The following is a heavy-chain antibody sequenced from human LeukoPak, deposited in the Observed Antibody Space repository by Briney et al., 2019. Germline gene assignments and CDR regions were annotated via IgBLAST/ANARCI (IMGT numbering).Heavy chain of an antibody. CDR2: IRNDGSTI. D-gene: IGHD3-22*01. CDR3: AREGPGYYGDFDF. Sequence: GGSLRLSCSASGFSFGDYDMNWIRQAPGKGLEWVAYIRNDGSTIYDADSVGGRFTISRDNAEKSLYLQMNSLRAEDTAVYYCAREGPGYYGDFDFWGQGTLVTVSS. CDR1: GFSFGDYD. V-gene: IGHV3-11*01. J-gene: IGHJ4*02.